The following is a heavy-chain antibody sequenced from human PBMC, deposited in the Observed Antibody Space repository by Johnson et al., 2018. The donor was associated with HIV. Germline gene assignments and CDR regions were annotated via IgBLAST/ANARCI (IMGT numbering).Heavy chain of an antibody. CDR3: AKERAIGYHLAAFDF. CDR1: GFTFSNAW. D-gene: IGHD3-22*01. J-gene: IGHJ3*01. Sequence: VQLVESGGGLVKPGGSLRLSCAASGFTFSNAWMRWVRQAPGKGLEWVSAISGSGGSTYYADSVKGRFTISRDNSKNTLYLQMNSLRAEDTALYYCAKERAIGYHLAAFDFWGQGTIVTVSS. CDR2: ISGSGGST. V-gene: IGHV3-23*04.